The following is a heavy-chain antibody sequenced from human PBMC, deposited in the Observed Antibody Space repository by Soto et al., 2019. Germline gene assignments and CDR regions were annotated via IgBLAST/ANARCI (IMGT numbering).Heavy chain of an antibody. D-gene: IGHD2-2*01. CDR1: GITFSSYE. CDR3: ARAPYSTSSQFFDY. CDR2: ISTTGGTI. J-gene: IGHJ4*02. Sequence: PGGSRRPSCTASGITFSSYEFNWVRQAPGKGREWVSYISTTGGTIYYADPVDGRSTISRDTTNTSLYLQMNSLRAETTAVYYWARAPYSTSSQFFDYWGQGTLVTVSS. V-gene: IGHV3-48*03.